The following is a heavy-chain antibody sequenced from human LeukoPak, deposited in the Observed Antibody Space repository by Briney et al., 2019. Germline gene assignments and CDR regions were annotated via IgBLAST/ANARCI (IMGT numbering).Heavy chain of an antibody. D-gene: IGHD5-12*01. CDR3: GKSSWTEWLRFGNYYYYGMDV. Sequence: ASVKVSSKHSGYTFTANIMQWVRQAPGQGLEWMGLINPSGGSTSYAQKFQGRVTMTRDTSTSTVYMELSSLRSEDPSVYSLGKSSWTEWLRFGNYYYYGMDVWGQGTTVTVSS. V-gene: IGHV1-46*01. CDR1: GYTFTANI. J-gene: IGHJ6*02. CDR2: INPSGGST.